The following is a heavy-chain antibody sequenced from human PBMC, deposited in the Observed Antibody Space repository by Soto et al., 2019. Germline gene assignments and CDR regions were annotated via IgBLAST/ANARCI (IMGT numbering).Heavy chain of an antibody. D-gene: IGHD5-12*01. V-gene: IGHV1-69*13. Sequence: SVKVSCKASGGTFSSYAISWVRQAPGQGLEWMGGIIPIFGTANYAQKFQGRVTITADESTSTAYMELSSLRSEDMAVYYCASRGRGYDQYYFDYWGQGTPVTVSS. CDR1: GGTFSSYA. CDR2: IIPIFGTA. CDR3: ASRGRGYDQYYFDY. J-gene: IGHJ4*02.